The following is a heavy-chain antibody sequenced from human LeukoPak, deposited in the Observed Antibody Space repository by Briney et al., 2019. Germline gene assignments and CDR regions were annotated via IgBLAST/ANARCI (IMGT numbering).Heavy chain of an antibody. J-gene: IGHJ5*02. CDR1: GFTFSSYA. D-gene: IGHD2-2*01. V-gene: IGHV3-30*01. CDR3: SRAPLYRYCSSTSCYSGLFDP. CDR2: ISYDGSNK. Sequence: GGSLRLSCAASGFTFSSYAMHWVRQAPGKGLEWVAVISYDGSNKYYADSVKGRFTISRDNSKNTLYLQMNSLRAEDTAVYYCSRAPLYRYCSSTSCYSGLFDPWGQGTLVTVSS.